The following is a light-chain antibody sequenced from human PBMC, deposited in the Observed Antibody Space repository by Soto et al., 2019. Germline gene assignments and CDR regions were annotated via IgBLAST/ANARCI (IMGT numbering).Light chain of an antibody. V-gene: IGKV3-20*01. J-gene: IGKJ1*01. CDR1: QSVSSTF. CDR3: QQFDSSVT. Sequence: EIVLTQSPGSLSLSPGERATLSCRASQSVSSTFFAWYQQRPGQAPRLLMYGASSRATGIPERFRGSGSGTDFTLTISRLEPEDFAVYYCQQFDSSVTFGQGTKVEIK. CDR2: GAS.